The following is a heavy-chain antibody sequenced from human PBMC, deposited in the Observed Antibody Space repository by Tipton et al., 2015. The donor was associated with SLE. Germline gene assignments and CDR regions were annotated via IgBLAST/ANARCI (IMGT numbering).Heavy chain of an antibody. CDR1: GGSSSDYF. D-gene: IGHD3-3*01. CDR3: ARCTIFGVVRGSFDS. CDR2: VNHSGST. J-gene: IGHJ4*02. Sequence: TLSLTCAVYGGSSSDYFWTWIRQSPGKGLEWIGDVNHSGSTDYHPSLKSRVTMSVDTSKNQFPLKLTSVTAADTALYYCARCTIFGVVRGSFDSWGQGTLVTVS. V-gene: IGHV4-34*01.